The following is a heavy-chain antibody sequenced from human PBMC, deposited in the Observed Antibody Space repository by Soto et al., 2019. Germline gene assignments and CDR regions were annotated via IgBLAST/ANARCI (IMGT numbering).Heavy chain of an antibody. V-gene: IGHV4-59*01. CDR3: ARVYGDYLDY. CDR1: GGSISSFY. D-gene: IGHD4-17*01. CDR2: IYYSGST. J-gene: IGHJ4*02. Sequence: SETLSLTCTVSGGSISSFYWSWIRQPPGKGLEWIGYIYYSGSTNYNPSLKSRVTISVDTSKNQFSLKLSSVAAADTAVYYCARVYGDYLDYWGQGTLVTVSS.